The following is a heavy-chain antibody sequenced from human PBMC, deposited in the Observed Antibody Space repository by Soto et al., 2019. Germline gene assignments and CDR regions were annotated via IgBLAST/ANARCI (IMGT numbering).Heavy chain of an antibody. Sequence: SETLSLTCAVYGGSFSGYYWSWIRQPPGKGLEWIGEINHSGSTNYNPSLKSRVTISVDTSKNQFSLKLSSVTAADTAVYYCARRRRYGSGSYYYYYYGMDVWGQGTKVTVSS. CDR3: ARRRRYGSGSYYYYYYGMDV. CDR1: GGSFSGYY. J-gene: IGHJ6*02. D-gene: IGHD3-10*01. CDR2: INHSGST. V-gene: IGHV4-34*01.